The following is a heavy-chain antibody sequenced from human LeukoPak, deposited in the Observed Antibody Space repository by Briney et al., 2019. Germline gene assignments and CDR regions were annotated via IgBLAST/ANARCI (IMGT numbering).Heavy chain of an antibody. J-gene: IGHJ4*02. Sequence: ASVKVSCKASGGTFSSYAISWVRQAPGQGLEWMGGIIPIFGTANYAQKLQGRVTMTTDTSTSTAYMELRSLRSDDTAVYYCARDCHVDCSTRLWGQGTLVTVSS. V-gene: IGHV1-69*05. CDR3: ARDCHVDCSTRL. CDR1: GGTFSSYA. D-gene: IGHD2-2*01. CDR2: IIPIFGTA.